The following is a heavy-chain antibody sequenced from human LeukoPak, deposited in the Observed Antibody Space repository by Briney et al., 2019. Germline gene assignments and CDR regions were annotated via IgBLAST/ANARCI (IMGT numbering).Heavy chain of an antibody. Sequence: SETLSLTCTVSGGSISSGDYYWSWIRQPPGKGLEWIGYIYYSGSTYYNPSLKSRVTISVDTSKNQFSLKLSSVTAADTAVYYCARLRYSNYGALDIWGQGTMVTVSS. D-gene: IGHD4-11*01. J-gene: IGHJ3*02. CDR1: GGSISSGDYY. CDR2: IYYSGST. V-gene: IGHV4-30-4*08. CDR3: ARLRYSNYGALDI.